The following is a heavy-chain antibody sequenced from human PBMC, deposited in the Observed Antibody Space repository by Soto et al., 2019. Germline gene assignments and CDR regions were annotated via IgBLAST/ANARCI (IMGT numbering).Heavy chain of an antibody. CDR1: GFTFTRYS. CDR3: ARESEDLTSNFDY. Sequence: GGSLRLSCAASGFTFTRYSMNWVRQAPGKGLEWVSSISSTTNYIYYGDAMKGRFTISRDNAKNSLYLEMNSLRAEDTAVYYCARESEDLTSNFDYWGQGTMVTVYS. CDR2: ISSTTNYI. V-gene: IGHV3-21*06. J-gene: IGHJ4*02.